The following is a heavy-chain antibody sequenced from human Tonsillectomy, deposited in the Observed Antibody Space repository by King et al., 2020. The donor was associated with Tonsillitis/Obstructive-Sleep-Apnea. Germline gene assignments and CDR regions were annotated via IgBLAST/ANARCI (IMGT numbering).Heavy chain of an antibody. CDR1: GYTFTNYG. D-gene: IGHD3-22*01. Sequence: QLVQSGAEVKKPGASVKVSCKASGYTFTNYGISWVRQAPGQGLEWMGWISAYNGNTNSAQKLQGRVTMTTDTSTSTAFMELRSLRSDATAVYYFARDSMSHYYDSSAYYTFDYWGQGTLVTVSS. J-gene: IGHJ4*02. V-gene: IGHV1-18*01. CDR2: ISAYNGNT. CDR3: ARDSMSHYYDSSAYYTFDY.